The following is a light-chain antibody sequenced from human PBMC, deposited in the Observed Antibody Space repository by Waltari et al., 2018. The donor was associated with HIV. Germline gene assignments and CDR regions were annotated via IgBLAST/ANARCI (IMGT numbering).Light chain of an antibody. V-gene: IGKV3-20*01. CDR1: QSISSSD. CDR3: QQYGNSPLT. J-gene: IGKJ4*01. CDR2: GAS. Sequence: EIVLTPSPGTLYLSPGERATLSCRASQSISSSDLAWYQQKPGQAARLLIYGASSGATGIPDRFSGSGSGTDFTLTISRLEPEDFAVYYCQQYGNSPLTFGGGTKVEIK.